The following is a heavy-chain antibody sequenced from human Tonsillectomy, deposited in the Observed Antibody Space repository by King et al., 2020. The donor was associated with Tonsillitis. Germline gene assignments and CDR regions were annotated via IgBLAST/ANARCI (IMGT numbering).Heavy chain of an antibody. CDR2: IYYSGST. Sequence: QLQESGPGLVKPSETLSLTCTVSGGSISSYYWSWIRQPPGKGLEWIGYIYYSGSTNYNPSLKSRVTISVDTSKNQFSLKLSSVTAADTAVYYCASFGGWGMDVWGQGPTVTVSS. D-gene: IGHD3-10*01. CDR3: ASFGGWGMDV. J-gene: IGHJ6*02. V-gene: IGHV4-59*01. CDR1: GGSISSYY.